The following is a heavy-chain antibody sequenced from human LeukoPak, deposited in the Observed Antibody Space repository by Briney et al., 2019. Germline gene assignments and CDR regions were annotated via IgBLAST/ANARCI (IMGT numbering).Heavy chain of an antibody. Sequence: SGTLSLTCTVSGDSINSLDLWSWVRQPPWKGLEGIGEMYHSGTTHSNPSVKSRVSKSMDKSKNQFFLNLSSVTAADTAVYYCAGLVGRYSSGLYYYYFDYWGQGTLVTVSS. V-gene: IGHV4-4*02. D-gene: IGHD3-22*01. J-gene: IGHJ4*02. CDR3: AGLVGRYSSGLYYYYFDY. CDR2: MYHSGTT. CDR1: GDSINSLDL.